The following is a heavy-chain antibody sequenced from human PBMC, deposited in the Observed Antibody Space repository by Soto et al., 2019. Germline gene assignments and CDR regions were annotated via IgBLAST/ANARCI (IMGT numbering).Heavy chain of an antibody. CDR1: GYTFTSYD. Sequence: QVQLVQSGAEVKKPGASVKVSCKASGYTFTSYDINWVRQATGQGLEWMGWMNPNSGNTGYAQKFQGRVNMTRNTSISTAYMELSSLRSEDTAVYYCARGEGYCSSTSCYIYYMDVWGKGTTVTVPS. V-gene: IGHV1-8*01. CDR2: MNPNSGNT. J-gene: IGHJ6*03. CDR3: ARGEGYCSSTSCYIYYMDV. D-gene: IGHD2-2*02.